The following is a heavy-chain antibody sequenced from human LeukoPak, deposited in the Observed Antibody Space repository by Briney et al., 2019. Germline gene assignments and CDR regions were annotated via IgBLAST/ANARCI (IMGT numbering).Heavy chain of an antibody. D-gene: IGHD7-27*01. CDR2: TYYRSKWYN. CDR3: ARDRLGISADYDAFDI. V-gene: IGHV6-1*01. J-gene: IGHJ3*02. Sequence: SQTLSLTCAISGDSVSSNSAAWNWIRRSPSRGLEWLGRTYYRSKWYNDYAVSVKSRITINPDTSKNQSSLQLNSVTPEDTAVYYCARDRLGISADYDAFDIWGQGTMVTVSS. CDR1: GDSVSSNSAA.